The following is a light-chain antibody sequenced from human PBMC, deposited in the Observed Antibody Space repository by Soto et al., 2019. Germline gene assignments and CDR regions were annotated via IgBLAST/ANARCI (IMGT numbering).Light chain of an antibody. Sequence: QSVLTQPTSASGTPGQRVTISCSGSSSNIGSNTLNWYQQLPGTAPKLLIYSNNQRPAGVPGLFSGSKAGTSASLAISGLQSDDEADYYCAAWDDSLNGPYVVFGGGTKLTVL. CDR1: SSNIGSNT. CDR2: SNN. V-gene: IGLV1-44*01. J-gene: IGLJ2*01. CDR3: AAWDDSLNGPYVV.